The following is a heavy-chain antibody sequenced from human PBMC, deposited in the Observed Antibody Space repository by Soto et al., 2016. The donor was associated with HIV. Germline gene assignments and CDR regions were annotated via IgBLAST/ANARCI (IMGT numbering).Heavy chain of an antibody. Sequence: EVQLVESGGGLVQPGGSLRLSCAASGFTFSSYWMHWVRQAPGKGLVWVSLINSDGSSTSYADSVKGRFTISRDNAKNTLYLQMNSLRAEDTAVYYCASGRGPLXFGGFIGHDYVGPGTLVHRLL. J-gene: IGHJ4*03. V-gene: IGHV3-74*01. CDR3: ASGRGPLXFGGFIGHDY. D-gene: IGHD3-16*02. CDR2: INSDGSST. CDR1: GFTFSSYW.